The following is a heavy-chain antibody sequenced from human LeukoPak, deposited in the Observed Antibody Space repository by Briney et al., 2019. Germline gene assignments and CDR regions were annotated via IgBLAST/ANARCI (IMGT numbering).Heavy chain of an antibody. D-gene: IGHD3-3*01. CDR3: ARRNKATIFGVVIQPMYYMDV. V-gene: IGHV1-8*01. J-gene: IGHJ6*03. CDR1: GYTFTSYD. Sequence: ASVKVSCKASGYTFTSYDINWVRQATGQGLEWMGWMNPNSGNTGYAQKFQGRVTMTRNTSISTAYMELSSLRSEDTAVYYCARRNKATIFGVVIQPMYYMDVWGKGTTVTLSS. CDR2: MNPNSGNT.